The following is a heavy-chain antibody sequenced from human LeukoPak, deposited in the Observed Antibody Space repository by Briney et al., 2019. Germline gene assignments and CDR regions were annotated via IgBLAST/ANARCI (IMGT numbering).Heavy chain of an antibody. V-gene: IGHV4-61*02. J-gene: IGHJ4*02. CDR3: ARGLLQ. CDR2: IYTSGST. Sequence: PSQTLSLTCTVSGGSISSGSYYWSWIRQPAGKGLEWIGRIYTSGSTNYNPSLKSRVTISVDTSKNQFSLKLSSVTAADTAVYYCARGLLQWGQGTLVTVSP. D-gene: IGHD1-1*01. CDR1: GGSISSGSYY.